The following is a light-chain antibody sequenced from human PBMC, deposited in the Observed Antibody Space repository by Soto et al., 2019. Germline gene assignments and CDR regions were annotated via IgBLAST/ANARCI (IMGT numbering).Light chain of an antibody. CDR2: AAS. J-gene: IGKJ1*01. V-gene: IGKV1D-12*01. CDR1: QAIDTW. Sequence: DIQMTQSPSSVSASVGDRVTITCRASQAIDTWLALYQQKPGKAPKLLIYAASNLQTGVPSRFSGSGSGTDFTLTISSLQPEDFATYYCQQANSFPRTFGQGTKVEIK. CDR3: QQANSFPRT.